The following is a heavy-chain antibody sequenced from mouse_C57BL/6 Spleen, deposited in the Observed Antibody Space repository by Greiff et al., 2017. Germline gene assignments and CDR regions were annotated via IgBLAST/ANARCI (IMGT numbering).Heavy chain of an antibody. V-gene: IGHV14-1*01. CDR3: TTCYYYVSSYGYFDV. CDR2: IDPEDGDT. J-gene: IGHJ1*03. Sequence: EVQLQQSGAELVRPGDSVKLSCTASGFNIKDYYMHWVKQRPEQGLEWIGRIDPEDGDTEYAPKFQGKATMTADTSSNTAYLQLSSLTSEDTAVYYCTTCYYYVSSYGYFDVWGTGTTVTVSS. CDR1: GFNIKDYY. D-gene: IGHD1-1*01.